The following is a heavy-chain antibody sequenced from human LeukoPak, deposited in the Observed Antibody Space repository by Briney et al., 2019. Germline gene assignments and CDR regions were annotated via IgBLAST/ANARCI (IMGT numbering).Heavy chain of an antibody. J-gene: IGHJ4*02. CDR1: GFTAITND. CDR2: LYSDGNT. D-gene: IGHD1-14*01. CDR3: ARGVEPLAANTLAY. V-gene: IGHV3-53*01. Sequence: GGSLRLSCAASGFTAITNDMTWVRQAPGKGLEWVSVLYSDGNTKYADSVQGRFTISRDNSKNTLYLEMNSLSPDDTAVYYCARGVEPLAANTLAYWGQGTLVTVYS.